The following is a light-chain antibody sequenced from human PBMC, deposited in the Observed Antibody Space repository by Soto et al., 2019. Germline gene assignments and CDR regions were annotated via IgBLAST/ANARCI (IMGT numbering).Light chain of an antibody. CDR3: SSFTSTRTYV. J-gene: IGLJ1*01. CDR1: SSDVGACDC. Sequence: QSALTQPASVSGSPGQSITISCTGTSSDVGACDCVSWYQHHPGKAPKLMIYEVNNRPSGVSNRFSGSKSDNTASLTISGLQAEDDGDYYCSSFTSTRTYVFGTGTKLTVL. V-gene: IGLV2-14*01. CDR2: EVN.